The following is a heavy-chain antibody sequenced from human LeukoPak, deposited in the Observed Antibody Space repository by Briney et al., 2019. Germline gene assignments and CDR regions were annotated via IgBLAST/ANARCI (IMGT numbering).Heavy chain of an antibody. CDR2: IKQDGSEK. CDR3: ARVITMVRGVIREFDY. J-gene: IGHJ4*02. D-gene: IGHD3-10*01. V-gene: IGHV3-7*04. Sequence: PGGSLRLSCAASGFTFSSYWMSWVRQAPGKGLEWMANIKQDGSEKYYVDSVKGRFTISRDNAKNSLYLQMNSLRAEDTAVYYCARVITMVRGVIREFDYWGQGTLVTVSS. CDR1: GFTFSSYW.